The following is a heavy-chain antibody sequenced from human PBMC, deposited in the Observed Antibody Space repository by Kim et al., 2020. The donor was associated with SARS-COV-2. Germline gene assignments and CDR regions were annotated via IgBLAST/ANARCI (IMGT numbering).Heavy chain of an antibody. CDR1: GFTVSSNY. V-gene: IGHV3-66*01. D-gene: IGHD6-13*01. CDR3: ARGKRQPLFDY. Sequence: GGSLRLSCAASGFTVSSNYMSWVRQAPGKGLEWVSVIYSGGSTYYADSVKGRFTISRDNSKNTLYLQMNSLGAEDTAVYYCARGKRQPLFDYWGQGTLVTVSS. CDR2: IYSGGST. J-gene: IGHJ4*02.